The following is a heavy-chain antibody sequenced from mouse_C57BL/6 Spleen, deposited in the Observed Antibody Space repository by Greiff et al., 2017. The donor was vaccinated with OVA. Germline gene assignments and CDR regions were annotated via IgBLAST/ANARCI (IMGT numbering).Heavy chain of an antibody. V-gene: IGHV2-2*01. D-gene: IGHD1-1*01. J-gene: IGHJ2*01. CDR1: GFSLTSYG. Sequence: VKLMESGPGLVQPSQSLSITCTVSGFSLTSYGVHWVRQSPGKGLEWLGVIWSGGSTDYNAAFISRLSISKDNSTSQVFFKMNSLQADDTAIYYCARQVITTVVYFDYWGQGTTLTVSS. CDR2: IWSGGST. CDR3: ARQVITTVVYFDY.